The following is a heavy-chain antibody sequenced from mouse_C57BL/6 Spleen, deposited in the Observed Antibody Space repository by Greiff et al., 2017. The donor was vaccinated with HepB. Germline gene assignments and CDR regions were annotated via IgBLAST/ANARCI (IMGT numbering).Heavy chain of an antibody. D-gene: IGHD1-1*01. Sequence: VKLQQSGPELVKPGASVKISCKASGYAFSSSWMNWVKQRPGKGLEWIGRIYPGDGDTNYNGKFKGKATLTADKSSSTAYMQLSSLTSEDSAVYFCARVRALRSGFDYWGQGTTLTVSS. V-gene: IGHV1-82*01. CDR1: GYAFSSSW. J-gene: IGHJ2*01. CDR3: ARVRALRSGFDY. CDR2: IYPGDGDT.